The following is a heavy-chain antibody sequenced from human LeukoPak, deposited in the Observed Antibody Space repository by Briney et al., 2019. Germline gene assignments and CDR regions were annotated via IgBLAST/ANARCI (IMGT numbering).Heavy chain of an antibody. CDR1: GFRLYEYW. Sequence: GGSLRLSCAASGFRLYEYWMPWVGQAPGKGLEWVARLHADGVEQNYVDSVTGRFTMSRDNAKNSLDLQMNSLRVEDTAVYYCARGGYSFDYLGQGTLVAVSS. J-gene: IGHJ4*02. V-gene: IGHV3-7*01. D-gene: IGHD5-18*01. CDR3: ARGGYSFDY. CDR2: LHADGVEQ.